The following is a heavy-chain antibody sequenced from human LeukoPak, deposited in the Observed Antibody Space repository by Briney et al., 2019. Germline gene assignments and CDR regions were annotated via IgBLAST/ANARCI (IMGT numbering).Heavy chain of an antibody. CDR1: GGSISSYY. CDR3: ARVESSWYEAPRFDP. Sequence: SSETLSLTCTVSGGSISSYYWSWIRQPPGKGLEWIGYIYYSGSTNYNPSLKSRVTISVDTSKNQFSLKLSSVTAADTAVYYCARVESSWYEAPRFDPWGQGTLVTVSS. D-gene: IGHD6-13*01. CDR2: IYYSGST. J-gene: IGHJ5*02. V-gene: IGHV4-59*01.